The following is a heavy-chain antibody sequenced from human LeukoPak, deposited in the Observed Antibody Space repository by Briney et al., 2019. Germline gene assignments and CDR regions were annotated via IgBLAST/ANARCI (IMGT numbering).Heavy chain of an antibody. Sequence: SQTLSLPCTVSLGSISSGDYYWSWLRQPPGKALVWIGYIFYSGRTYYHPSLKSRVTLSVDTSKNQSPLKLSSVTAADTAVYYCASLFLEWVLHDDWGQGTLVTVSS. J-gene: IGHJ4*02. CDR3: ASLFLEWVLHDD. V-gene: IGHV4-30-4*08. D-gene: IGHD3-3*01. CDR2: IFYSGRT. CDR1: LGSISSGDYY.